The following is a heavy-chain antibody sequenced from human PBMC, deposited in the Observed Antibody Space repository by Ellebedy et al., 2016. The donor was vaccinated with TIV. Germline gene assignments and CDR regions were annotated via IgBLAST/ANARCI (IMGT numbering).Heavy chain of an antibody. CDR3: ARDLHSRSYCGVDCYMGDI. J-gene: IGHJ3*02. V-gene: IGHV1-18*01. CDR1: GYSLTTYG. Sequence: ASVKVSCXASGYSLTTYGITWVRQAPGQGLEWMGWLNTYNGNTNYAQNLQGRVTMTTDTSTNTAYMELRSLRADDAAMYFCARDLHSRSYCGVDCYMGDIWGQGTMVTVSS. CDR2: LNTYNGNT. D-gene: IGHD2-21*02.